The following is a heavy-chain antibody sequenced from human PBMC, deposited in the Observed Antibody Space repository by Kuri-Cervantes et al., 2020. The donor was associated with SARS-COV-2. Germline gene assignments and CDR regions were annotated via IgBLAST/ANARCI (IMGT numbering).Heavy chain of an antibody. CDR2: ISYDGSNK. Sequence: GGSLRLSCAASGFTFSSYAVHWVRQAPGKGLEWVAVISYDGSNKYYADSVKGRFTISRDNAKNSLHLQMNSLRAEDTAVYYCARAQRGLMVALDYWGQGTLVTVSS. V-gene: IGHV3-30-3*01. CDR1: GFTFSSYA. D-gene: IGHD5-12*01. J-gene: IGHJ4*02. CDR3: ARAQRGLMVALDY.